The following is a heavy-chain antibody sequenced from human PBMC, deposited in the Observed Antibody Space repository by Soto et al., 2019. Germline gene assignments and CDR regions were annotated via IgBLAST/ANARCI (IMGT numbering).Heavy chain of an antibody. J-gene: IGHJ5*02. V-gene: IGHV4-31*03. CDR3: SCLYYDILTDYYGFDP. D-gene: IGHD3-9*01. CDR1: GGSISSGGYY. Sequence: PSETLSLTCTVSGGSISSGGYYWSWIRQHPGKGLEWIGYIYYSGSTYYNPSLKSRVTISVDTSKNQFSLKLSSVTAADTAVYYCSCLYYDILTDYYGFDPCGQGTLVTVSS. CDR2: IYYSGST.